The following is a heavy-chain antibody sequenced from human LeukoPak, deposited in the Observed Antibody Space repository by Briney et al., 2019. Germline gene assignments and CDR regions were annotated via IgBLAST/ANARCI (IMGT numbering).Heavy chain of an antibody. J-gene: IGHJ4*01. CDR3: ARDAQRGFDYSNSLEY. Sequence: GGSLRLSCAVSGFSVKTTWVSWVRQAPGKGLEWVAVIWSDGSNRFYAGSVKGRFTISRDNSQNTLFLQMNSLRAEDTAMYYCARDAQRGFDYSNSLEYWGHGTLVTVSS. CDR2: IWSDGSNR. D-gene: IGHD4-11*01. CDR1: GFSVKTTW. V-gene: IGHV3-33*07.